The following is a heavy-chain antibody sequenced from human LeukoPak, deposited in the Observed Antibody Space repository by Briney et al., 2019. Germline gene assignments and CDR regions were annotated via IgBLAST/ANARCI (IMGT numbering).Heavy chain of an antibody. CDR3: ARALYYDIFP. J-gene: IGHJ5*02. V-gene: IGHV3-30*02. D-gene: IGHD3-9*01. CDR2: IRYDGSNK. CDR1: GFTFSSYG. Sequence: PGGSLRLSCAASGFTFSSYGMHWVRQAPGKGLEWVAFIRYDGSNKYYADSVKGRFTISRDNSKNTLYLQMSSLRSEDTAVYYCARALYYDIFPWGQGTLVTVSS.